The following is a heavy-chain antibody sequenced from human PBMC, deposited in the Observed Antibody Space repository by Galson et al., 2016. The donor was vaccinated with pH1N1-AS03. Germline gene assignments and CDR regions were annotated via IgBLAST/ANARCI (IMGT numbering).Heavy chain of an antibody. J-gene: IGHJ4*02. V-gene: IGHV4-39*01. CDR1: GGSSSSSSDY. Sequence: LSLTCTVSGGSSSSSSDYWGWIRQPPGKGLEWIGSIYYAWSTYYNPSLKSRVTISVDKSKNQISLKLSSVTASDTAVYYCSKPRLQLVNPFDIWGQGTLVTVSS. D-gene: IGHD3-9*01. CDR2: IYYAWST. CDR3: SKPRLQLVNPFDI.